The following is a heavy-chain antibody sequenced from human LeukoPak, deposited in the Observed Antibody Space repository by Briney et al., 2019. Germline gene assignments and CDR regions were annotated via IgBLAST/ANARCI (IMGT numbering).Heavy chain of an antibody. V-gene: IGHV3-74*01. CDR1: GFTFGNSW. J-gene: IGHJ4*02. CDR3: ARDATPQYSSGWVFFDS. D-gene: IGHD6-19*01. CDR2: IKSDGTTT. Sequence: PGGSLRLSCAASGFTFGNSWMDWVRQAPGKGLVSVSRIKSDGTTTGYADYVKGRFTVSSDNAKNSLYLQMNSLRAEDTAVYYCARDATPQYSSGWVFFDSWGQGTLVTVSS.